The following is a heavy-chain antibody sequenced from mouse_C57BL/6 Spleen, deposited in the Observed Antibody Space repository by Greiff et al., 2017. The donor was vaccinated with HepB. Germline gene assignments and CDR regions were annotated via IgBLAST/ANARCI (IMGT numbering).Heavy chain of an antibody. CDR1: GYAFSSSW. D-gene: IGHD1-1*01. Sequence: VQLQQSGPELVKPGASVKISCKASGYAFSSSWMNWVKQRPGKGLEWIGRIHPGDGDTNYNGKFKGKATLTADKSSSTAYMQLSSLTSEDSAVYFCALNYYGSAWFAYWGQGTLVTVSA. CDR2: IHPGDGDT. V-gene: IGHV1-82*01. J-gene: IGHJ3*01. CDR3: ALNYYGSAWFAY.